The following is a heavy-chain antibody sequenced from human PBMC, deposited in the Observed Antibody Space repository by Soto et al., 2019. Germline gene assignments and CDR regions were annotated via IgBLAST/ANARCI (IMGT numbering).Heavy chain of an antibody. Sequence: EMQLVESGGGLVQPGGSLRLSGAASGFTVSSSYMSWVRQAPGKGLEWVSVIYSGGSTKYADSVKGRFTISRDNFKNTLYIQMNSLRAEDTAVYYCARDHTDFWSGYDAFDIWGQGTMVTVSS. J-gene: IGHJ3*02. D-gene: IGHD3-3*01. CDR3: ARDHTDFWSGYDAFDI. CDR2: IYSGGST. V-gene: IGHV3-66*01. CDR1: GFTVSSSY.